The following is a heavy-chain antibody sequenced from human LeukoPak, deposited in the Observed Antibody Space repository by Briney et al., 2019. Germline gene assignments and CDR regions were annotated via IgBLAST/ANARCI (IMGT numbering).Heavy chain of an antibody. CDR1: GGSIGSSSHY. CDR2: IYYSWST. J-gene: IGHJ5*02. V-gene: IGHV4-39*01. CDR3: ARLKGYSGSGRDNWFDP. D-gene: IGHD3-10*01. Sequence: SETLSLTCTVSGGSIGSSSHYWGWTWQPPGKGLEWIGSIYYSWSTYYNPSLKSLLPISGDTSKNEFSLKLSSVTAADTAVYYCARLKGYSGSGRDNWFDPWGQGILVPVSS.